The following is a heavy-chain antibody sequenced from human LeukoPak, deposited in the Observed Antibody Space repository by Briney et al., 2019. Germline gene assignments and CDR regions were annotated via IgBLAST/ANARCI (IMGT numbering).Heavy chain of an antibody. Sequence: SETLSLTCTVSGGSISSSSYYWGWIRQPPGKGLEWIGTIYNSGSTYYNPSLKSRLTISVDTSKNQFSLKLSSVTAADTAVYCCARDGYNPIDYWGQGTLVTVSS. CDR3: ARDGYNPIDY. D-gene: IGHD5-24*01. V-gene: IGHV4-39*02. CDR2: IYNSGST. CDR1: GGSISSSSYY. J-gene: IGHJ4*02.